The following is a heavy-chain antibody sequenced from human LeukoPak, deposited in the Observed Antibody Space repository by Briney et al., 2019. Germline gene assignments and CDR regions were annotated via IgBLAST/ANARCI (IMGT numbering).Heavy chain of an antibody. J-gene: IGHJ3*02. Sequence: PSETLSLTCTVSGGSISSYYWSWIRQPPGKGLEWIGYIYYSGSTNYNPSLKSRVTISVDTSKNQFSLKLSSVTAADTAVYYCARQDEVVDTAMVGAFDIWGQGTMVTVSS. CDR1: GGSISSYY. CDR3: ARQDEVVDTAMVGAFDI. D-gene: IGHD5-18*01. CDR2: IYYSGST. V-gene: IGHV4-59*08.